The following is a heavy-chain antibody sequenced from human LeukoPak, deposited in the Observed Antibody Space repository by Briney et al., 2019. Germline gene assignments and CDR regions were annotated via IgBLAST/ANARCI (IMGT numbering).Heavy chain of an antibody. Sequence: GGSLRLSCGASGFPFNHYWMAWVRLSPGKGLEWVANINLGGNEGRYADSVQDRFILSRDNAQNSLHLQMNSLRSDDTGVYYCTRAGSYWGATSSYDFWGQGVLVTVSS. V-gene: IGHV3-7*04. D-gene: IGHD3-10*01. CDR3: TRAGSYWGATSSYDF. CDR1: GFPFNHYW. J-gene: IGHJ4*02. CDR2: INLGGNEG.